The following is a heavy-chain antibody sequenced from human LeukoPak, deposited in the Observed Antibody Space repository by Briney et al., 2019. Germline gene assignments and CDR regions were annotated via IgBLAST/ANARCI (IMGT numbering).Heavy chain of an antibody. J-gene: IGHJ6*03. D-gene: IGHD2-21*02. CDR1: GGSFSVYY. CDR2: INHSGST. Sequence: PSETLSLTCAVYGGSFSVYYWSWIRQPPGKGLEWIGEINHSGSTNYNPSLKSRVTISVDTSKNQFSLKLSSVTAADTAVYYCVVTAALGYYMDVWGKGTTVTVSS. CDR3: VVTAALGYYMDV. V-gene: IGHV4-34*01.